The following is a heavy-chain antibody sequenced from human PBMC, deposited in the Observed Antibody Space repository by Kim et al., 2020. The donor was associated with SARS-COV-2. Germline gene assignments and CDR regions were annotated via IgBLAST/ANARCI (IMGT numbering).Heavy chain of an antibody. V-gene: IGHV4-39*07. Sequence: SETLSLTCTVSGGSISSSSYYWGWIRQPPGKGLEWIGSIYYSGSTYYNPSLKSRVTISVDTSKNQFSLKLSSVTAADTAVYYCARDLVTTRALYYYYYG. CDR2: IYYSGST. J-gene: IGHJ6*01. CDR3: ARDLVTTRALYYYYYG. CDR1: GGSISSSSYY. D-gene: IGHD4-17*01.